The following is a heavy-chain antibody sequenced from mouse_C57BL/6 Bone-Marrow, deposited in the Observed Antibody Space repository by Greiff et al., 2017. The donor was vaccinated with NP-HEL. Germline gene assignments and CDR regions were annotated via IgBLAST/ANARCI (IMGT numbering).Heavy chain of an antibody. D-gene: IGHD1-1*01. CDR2: IHPNSGST. CDR3: ARWGYYGSSYPWFAY. V-gene: IGHV1-64*01. CDR1: GYTFTSYW. Sequence: QVHVKQSGAELVKPGASVKLSCKASGYTFTSYWMHWVKQRPGQGLEWIGMIHPNSGSTNYNEKFKSKATLTVDKSSSTAYMQLSSLTSEDSAVYYCARWGYYGSSYPWFAYWGQGTLVTVSA. J-gene: IGHJ3*01.